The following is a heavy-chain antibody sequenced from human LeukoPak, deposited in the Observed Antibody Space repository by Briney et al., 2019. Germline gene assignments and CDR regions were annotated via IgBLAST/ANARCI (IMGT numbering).Heavy chain of an antibody. CDR2: ISYDGSNK. D-gene: IGHD6-19*01. CDR1: GFTFSSYA. J-gene: IGHJ4*02. Sequence: GGPLRLSCAASGFTFSSYAMHWVRQAPGKGLEWVAVISYDGSNKYYADSVKGRFTISRDNSKNTLYLQMNSLRAEDTAVYYCARDPVAAPIYYFDYWGQGTLVTVSS. V-gene: IGHV3-30-3*01. CDR3: ARDPVAAPIYYFDY.